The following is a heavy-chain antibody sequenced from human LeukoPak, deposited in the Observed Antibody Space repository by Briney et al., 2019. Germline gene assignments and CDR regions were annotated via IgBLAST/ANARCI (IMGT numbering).Heavy chain of an antibody. Sequence: ASVKVSCKASGGTFSSYAISWVRQAPGQGLEWMGGIIPIFGTANYAQKFQGRVTITADESTSTAYMELSSLRSEDTAVYYCASPGNCSGWRYYYYGMDVWGQGTTVTVSS. D-gene: IGHD6-19*01. CDR1: GGTFSSYA. CDR3: ASPGNCSGWRYYYYGMDV. V-gene: IGHV1-69*13. J-gene: IGHJ6*02. CDR2: IIPIFGTA.